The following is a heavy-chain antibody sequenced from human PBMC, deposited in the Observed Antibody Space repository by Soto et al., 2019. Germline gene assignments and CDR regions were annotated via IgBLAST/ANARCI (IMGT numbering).Heavy chain of an antibody. CDR3: AAGIGITFGGVTRAFDY. J-gene: IGHJ4*02. V-gene: IGHV1-69*19. CDR1: GGSFTTLA. CDR2: IIPLFGTP. D-gene: IGHD3-16*01. Sequence: QVQLVQSGAEVRKAGSSVRVSCKVSGGSFTTLAFSWVRQAPGQGLEWMGRIIPLFGTPNYAQRFQGRVAIFVDESTNTTYVELSSLTSKDPAVYYCAAGIGITFGGVTRAFDYWGQRTLVTVPS.